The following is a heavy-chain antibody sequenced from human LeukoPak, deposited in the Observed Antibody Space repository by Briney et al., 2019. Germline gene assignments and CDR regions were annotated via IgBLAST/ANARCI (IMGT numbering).Heavy chain of an antibody. D-gene: IGHD4-17*01. V-gene: IGHV3-48*01. J-gene: IGHJ5*02. CDR1: GFTFSSYS. CDR3: ATSYGNNWFDP. CDR2: ISSSGSTI. Sequence: PGGSLRLSCAASGFTFSSYSMNWVRQAPGKGLEWLSYISSSGSTIYYADSVKGRLTISRDNAKNSLILQMNSLRVEDTAVYYCATSYGNNWFDPWGQGTLVTVSS.